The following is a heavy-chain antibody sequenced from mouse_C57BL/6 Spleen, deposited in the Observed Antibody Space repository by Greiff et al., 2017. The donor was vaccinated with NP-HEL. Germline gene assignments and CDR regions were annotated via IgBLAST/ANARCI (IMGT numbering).Heavy chain of an antibody. CDR2: IYPRSGNT. CDR1: GYTFTSYG. CDR3: ARLELHYFDY. Sequence: VQLVESGAELARPGASVKLSCKASGYTFTSYGISWVKQRTGQGLEWIGEIYPRSGNTYYNEKFKGKATLTADKSSSTAYMELRSLTSEDSAVYFCARLELHYFDYWGQGTTLTVSS. V-gene: IGHV1-81*01. J-gene: IGHJ2*01.